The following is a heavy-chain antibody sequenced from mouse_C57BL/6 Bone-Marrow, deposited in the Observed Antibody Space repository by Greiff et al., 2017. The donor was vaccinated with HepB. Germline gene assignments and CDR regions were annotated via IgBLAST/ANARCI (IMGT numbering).Heavy chain of an antibody. V-gene: IGHV1-82*01. CDR3: ARNRRYYSNYGGFAY. D-gene: IGHD2-5*01. J-gene: IGHJ3*01. CDR1: GYAFSSSW. Sequence: QVQLKESGPELVKPGASVKISCKASGYAFSSSWMNWVKQRPGKGLEWIGRIYPGDGDTNYNGKFKGKATLTADKSSSTAYMQLSSLTSEDSAVYFCARNRRYYSNYGGFAYWGQGTLVTVSA. CDR2: IYPGDGDT.